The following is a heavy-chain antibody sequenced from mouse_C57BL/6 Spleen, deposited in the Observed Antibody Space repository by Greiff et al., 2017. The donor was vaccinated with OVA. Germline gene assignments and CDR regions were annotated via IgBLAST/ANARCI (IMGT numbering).Heavy chain of an antibody. CDR1: GYAFSSSW. J-gene: IGHJ2*01. CDR2: IYPGDGDT. Sequence: VQLQQSGPELVKPGASVKISCKASGYAFSSSWMNWVKQRPGKGLEWIGRIYPGDGDTNYNGKFKGKATLTADKSSSTAYMQLSSLTSEDSAVYFCARAYYSNYLYFDYWGQGTTLTVSS. D-gene: IGHD2-5*01. CDR3: ARAYYSNYLYFDY. V-gene: IGHV1-82*01.